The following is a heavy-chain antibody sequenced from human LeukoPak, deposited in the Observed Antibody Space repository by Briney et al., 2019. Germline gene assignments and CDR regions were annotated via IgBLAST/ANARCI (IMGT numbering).Heavy chain of an antibody. CDR3: AKRAAVYGVVGPFDY. Sequence: GGSLRLSRAVSGYPFSSFALSWVRQAPGKGLEWVSSISRSTETTLYADSVKGRFTISRDNSKNTGFLQMNNLRAEDTAIYYCAKRAAVYGVVGPFDYWGQGTLVTVSS. CDR2: ISRSTETT. V-gene: IGHV3-23*01. CDR1: GYPFSSFA. D-gene: IGHD2-8*01. J-gene: IGHJ4*02.